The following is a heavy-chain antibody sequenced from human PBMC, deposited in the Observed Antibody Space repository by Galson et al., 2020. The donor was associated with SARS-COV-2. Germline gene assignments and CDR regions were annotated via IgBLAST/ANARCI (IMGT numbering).Heavy chain of an antibody. CDR3: TVGYCSSTTYYPRFDP. J-gene: IGHJ5*02. D-gene: IGHD2-2*01. CDR2: VKSKTNRYAT. Sequence: GGSLRLSCAASGFTFSGSAIHWVRQASGKGLEWVGRVKSKTNRYATAYAASVKGRFTISRDDSRNTAYLQMNSLKTEDTALYYCTVGYCSSTTYYPRFDPWGQGTLVTVSS. CDR1: GFTFSGSA. V-gene: IGHV3-73*01.